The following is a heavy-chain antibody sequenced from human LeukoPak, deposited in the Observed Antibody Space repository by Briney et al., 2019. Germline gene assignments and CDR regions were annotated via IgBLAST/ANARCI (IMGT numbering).Heavy chain of an antibody. D-gene: IGHD5-24*01. CDR3: AKSWGLATVRSDGYFDY. J-gene: IGHJ4*02. CDR1: GFTFSRHG. Sequence: GGSLRLSCARAGFTFSRHGMHWVRQAPGKGLEWVAIISNDGSRKYYAHSVEGRFTISRDNSKNTLYLQMNSLRAEDTAVYYCAKSWGLATVRSDGYFDYWGQGTLVTVSS. CDR2: ISNDGSRK. V-gene: IGHV3-30*18.